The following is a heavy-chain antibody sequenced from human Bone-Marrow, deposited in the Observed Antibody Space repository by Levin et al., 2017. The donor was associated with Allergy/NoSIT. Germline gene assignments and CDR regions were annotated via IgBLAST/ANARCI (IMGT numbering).Heavy chain of an antibody. CDR1: GGSVSSGSYH. D-gene: IGHD1-26*01. CDR2: IYFTGSI. J-gene: IGHJ5*02. Sequence: SETLSLTCTVSGGSVSSGSYHWSWIRQPPGKGLEWVASIYFTGSINYNPSLKSRVAISLDSSKNQFSLTLDSVTAADMSVYYCARGYSGRYYRWFAPWGQGTLVIVSS. CDR3: ARGYSGRYYRWFAP. V-gene: IGHV4-61*01.